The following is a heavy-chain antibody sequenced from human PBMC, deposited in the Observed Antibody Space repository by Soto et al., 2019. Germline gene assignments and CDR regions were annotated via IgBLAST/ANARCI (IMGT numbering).Heavy chain of an antibody. D-gene: IGHD3-16*01. CDR3: ARVRTRITADYFDY. CDR2: IHYSGST. J-gene: IGHJ4*02. Sequence: ASETLSLTCTVSGGSISSYYWSWIRQPPEKGLERIGYIHYSGSTNYNPSLKSRVTISVDTSKNQFSLKLSSVTAADTAVYYCARVRTRITADYFDYWGQGTLVTVSS. CDR1: GGSISSYY. V-gene: IGHV4-59*01.